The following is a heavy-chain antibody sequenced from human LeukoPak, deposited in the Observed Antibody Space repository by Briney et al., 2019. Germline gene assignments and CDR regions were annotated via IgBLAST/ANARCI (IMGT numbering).Heavy chain of an antibody. V-gene: IGHV3-23*01. CDR3: AKDLRGSSDY. CDR1: GFTFSSYA. Sequence: PGGSLRLPCAASGFTFSSYAMSWVRQAPGKGLEWVSAITASGGSSYHADSVKGRFTISRDNSKNTLYLQMNSLRAEDTAVYYCAKDLRGSSDYWGQGTLVTVSS. J-gene: IGHJ4*02. CDR2: ITASGGSS. D-gene: IGHD6-6*01.